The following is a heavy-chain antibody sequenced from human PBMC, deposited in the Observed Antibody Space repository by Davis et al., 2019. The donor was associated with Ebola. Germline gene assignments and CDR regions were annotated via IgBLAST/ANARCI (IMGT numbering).Heavy chain of an antibody. CDR2: INFNTGSP. V-gene: IGHV7-4-1*02. CDR1: GYSFTTYA. Sequence: ASVKVSCKASGYSFTTYAINWVRQAPGQGLQWMGWINFNTGSPTYAQGFTGRFVFSLDTSVSTTYLQISSLKAEDTAIYYCARDRGNFDYWGQGTMVTVSS. D-gene: IGHD3-10*01. J-gene: IGHJ4*03. CDR3: ARDRGNFDY.